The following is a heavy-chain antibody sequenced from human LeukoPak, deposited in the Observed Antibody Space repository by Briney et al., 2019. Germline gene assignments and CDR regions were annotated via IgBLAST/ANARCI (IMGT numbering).Heavy chain of an antibody. CDR3: DYYYGSGSSL. CDR2: ISSSGGTI. CDR1: GFTLSSYE. Sequence: PGGSLRLSCAASGFTLSSYEMNWVRQAPGKGLEWVSYISSSGGTIYYADSVKGRFTISRDNAKSSVYLQMNSLRAEDTGIYYCDYYYGSGSSLWGQGTLVTVSS. J-gene: IGHJ4*02. V-gene: IGHV3-48*03. D-gene: IGHD3-10*01.